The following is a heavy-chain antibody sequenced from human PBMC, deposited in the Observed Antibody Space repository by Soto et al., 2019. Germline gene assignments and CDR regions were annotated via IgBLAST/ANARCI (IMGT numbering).Heavy chain of an antibody. CDR2: IKSKTDGGTT. J-gene: IGHJ6*02. V-gene: IGHV3-15*01. CDR1: GFTFSNAW. CDR3: TTGPIADCSGGSCYQDYYYGMDV. Sequence: GGSLRLSCAASGFTFSNAWMSWVRQAPGEGLEWVGRIKSKTDGGTTDYAAPVKGRFTISRDDSKNTLYLQMNSLKTEDTAVYYCTTGPIADCSGGSCYQDYYYGMDVRGQGTTVTVSS. D-gene: IGHD2-15*01.